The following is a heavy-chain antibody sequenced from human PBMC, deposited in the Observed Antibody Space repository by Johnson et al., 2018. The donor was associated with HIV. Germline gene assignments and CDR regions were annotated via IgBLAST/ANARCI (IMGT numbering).Heavy chain of an antibody. V-gene: IGHV3-30*04. J-gene: IGHJ3*02. CDR2: ISYDGSNQ. D-gene: IGHD3-3*01. Sequence: QVQLVESGGGVVQPGRSLRLSCAASGFTFSTYAMHWVRQAPGKGLEWVAVISYDGSNQYYADSVKGRFTISRDNSNNTLYLQMNSLRAEDTAVYYCAKDELGMGIGGAFDIWGQGTMVTVSS. CDR1: GFTFSTYA. CDR3: AKDELGMGIGGAFDI.